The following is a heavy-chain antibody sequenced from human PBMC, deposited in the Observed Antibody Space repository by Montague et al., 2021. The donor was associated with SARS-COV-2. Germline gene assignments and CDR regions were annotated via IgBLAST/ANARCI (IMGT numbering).Heavy chain of an antibody. CDR1: GDSVSSNSAT. J-gene: IGHJ6*02. CDR3: TSGREGNYNVIDV. V-gene: IGHV6-1*01. Sequence: CAISGDSVSSNSATWNWVRQSPPRGLEWLGRTYYRSKWYNDYAVSVRGRVTINPDTSKNQFSLQLNSVTPEDTAIYYCTSGREGNYNVIDVWGQGTTVTVSS. D-gene: IGHD1-1*01. CDR2: TYYRSKWYN.